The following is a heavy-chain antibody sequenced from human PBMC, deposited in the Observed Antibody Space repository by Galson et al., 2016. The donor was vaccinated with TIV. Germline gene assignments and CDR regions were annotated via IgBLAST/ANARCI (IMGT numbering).Heavy chain of an antibody. CDR3: ARDRYYDFWSGYYTAEYFQH. J-gene: IGHJ1*01. V-gene: IGHV3-7*01. CDR2: IKQDGSEK. D-gene: IGHD3-3*01. CDR1: GFTFSRYW. Sequence: SLRLSCAASGFTFSRYWMSWVRQAPGKGLEWVANIKQDGSEKYYVESVKGRFTISRDNDKKSLYLQMDSLRAEDTAVYYCARDRYYDFWSGYYTAEYFQHWGQGTLVTVSS.